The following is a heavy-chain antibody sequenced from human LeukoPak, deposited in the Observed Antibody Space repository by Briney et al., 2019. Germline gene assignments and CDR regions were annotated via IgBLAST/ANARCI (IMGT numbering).Heavy chain of an antibody. CDR1: GYTFTSYY. CDR3: ARESTPVGYGMDV. J-gene: IGHJ6*02. Sequence: ASVTVSCTASGYTFTSYYMHWVRQAPGQGLEWMGIINPSGGSTSYAQKFQGRVTMTRDTSTSTVYMELSSLRSEDTAVYYCARESTPVGYGMDVWGQGTTVTVSS. D-gene: IGHD2-2*01. V-gene: IGHV1-46*01. CDR2: INPSGGST.